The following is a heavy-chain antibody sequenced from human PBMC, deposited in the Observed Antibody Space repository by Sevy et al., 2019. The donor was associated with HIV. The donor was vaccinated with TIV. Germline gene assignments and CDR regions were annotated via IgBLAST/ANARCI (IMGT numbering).Heavy chain of an antibody. Sequence: GGSLRLSCTASGFTFGDYAMSWFRQAPGKGLEWVGFIRSKAYGGTTEYAASVKGRFTISRDDSKSIAYLQMNSLKTXDTAVYYCTRDQAIDDSSGYYYFSGRHYYYYYMDVWGKGTTVTVSS. CDR3: TRDQAIDDSSGYYYFSGRHYYYYYMDV. CDR2: IRSKAYGGTT. CDR1: GFTFGDYA. V-gene: IGHV3-49*03. D-gene: IGHD3-22*01. J-gene: IGHJ6*03.